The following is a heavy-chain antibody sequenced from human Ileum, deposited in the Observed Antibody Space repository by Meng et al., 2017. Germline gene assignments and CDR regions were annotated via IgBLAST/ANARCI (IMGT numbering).Heavy chain of an antibody. J-gene: IGHJ4*02. Sequence: QVQLQQSGPGLLNPSGTLSRTSPVSGGSISTSDWWSWVRQPPGKGLEWIGEIHHSGSTNYNPSLKSRVTISVDKSKNQFSLKLNSVTAADTAVYYCAREWSGSYRHFDYWGQGTLVTVSS. CDR1: GGSISTSDW. D-gene: IGHD1-26*01. CDR3: AREWSGSYRHFDY. CDR2: IHHSGST. V-gene: IGHV4-4*02.